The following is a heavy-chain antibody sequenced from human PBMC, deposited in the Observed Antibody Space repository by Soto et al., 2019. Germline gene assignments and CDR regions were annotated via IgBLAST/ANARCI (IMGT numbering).Heavy chain of an antibody. CDR1: GGSISSGGYY. J-gene: IGHJ4*02. CDR3: ARWRGGSGVLDY. D-gene: IGHD2-15*01. V-gene: IGHV4-31*03. Sequence: SETLSLTCTVSGGSISSGGYYWSWIRQHPGKGLEWIGYIYYSGSTYYNPSLKSRVTISVDTSKNQFSLKLSSVTAADTAVYYCARWRGGSGVLDYWGQGTLVTAPQ. CDR2: IYYSGST.